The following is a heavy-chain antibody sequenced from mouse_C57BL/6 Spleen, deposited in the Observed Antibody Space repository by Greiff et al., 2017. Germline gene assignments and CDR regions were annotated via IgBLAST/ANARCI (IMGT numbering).Heavy chain of an antibody. J-gene: IGHJ2*01. CDR2: INPYNGDT. D-gene: IGHD2-4*01. V-gene: IGHV1-20*01. CDR1: GYSFTGYF. CDR3: ARLGDYDYDEGYYFDY. Sequence: VQLKQSGPELVKPGDSVKISCKASGYSFTGYFMNWVMQSHGKSLEWIGRINPYNGDTFYNQKFKGKATLTVDKSSSTAHMELRSLTSEDSAVYYCARLGDYDYDEGYYFDYWGQGTTLTVSS.